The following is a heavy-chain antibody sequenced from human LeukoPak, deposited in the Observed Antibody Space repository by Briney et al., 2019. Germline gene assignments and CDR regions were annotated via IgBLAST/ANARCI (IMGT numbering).Heavy chain of an antibody. CDR2: IRSKVNSYAT. Sequence: GESLKISCAASGFTFSGSDMNWVRQASGKGLEWVGRIRSKVNSYATAYAASVKGRFTISRDDSKNTAYLQMNSLKTEDTAVYYCTRQRWIVGADFDYWGQGTLVAVSS. CDR1: GFTFSGSD. D-gene: IGHD1-26*01. J-gene: IGHJ4*02. CDR3: TRQRWIVGADFDY. V-gene: IGHV3-73*01.